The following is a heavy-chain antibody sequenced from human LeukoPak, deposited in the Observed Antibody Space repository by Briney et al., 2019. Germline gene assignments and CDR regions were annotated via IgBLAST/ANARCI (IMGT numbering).Heavy chain of an antibody. J-gene: IGHJ4*02. Sequence: PSETLSLTCTVSGGSTSSYYWSWIRQPPGKGLEWIGYIYYSGSTNYNPSLKSRVTISVDTSKNQFSLKLSSVTAADTAVYYCARVWGSGSVGNIEPGIFEYWGQGTLVTVSS. D-gene: IGHD1-26*01. CDR2: IYYSGST. CDR3: ARVWGSGSVGNIEPGIFEY. V-gene: IGHV4-59*01. CDR1: GGSTSSYY.